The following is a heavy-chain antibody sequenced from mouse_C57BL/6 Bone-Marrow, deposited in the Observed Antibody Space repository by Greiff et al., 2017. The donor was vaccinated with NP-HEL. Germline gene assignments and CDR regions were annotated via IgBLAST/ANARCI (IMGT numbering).Heavy chain of an antibody. CDR2: IRNKANNHAT. Sequence: EVKLVESGGGLVQPGGSMKLSCAASGFTFSDAWMDWVRQSPEKGLEWVAEIRNKANNHATYYAESVKGRFTISRDDSKSSVYLQMNSLRAEDTGIYYCTRGRWEVPIYDGYYFDYWGQGTTLTVSS. D-gene: IGHD2-3*01. CDR3: TRGRWEVPIYDGYYFDY. CDR1: GFTFSDAW. V-gene: IGHV6-6*01. J-gene: IGHJ2*01.